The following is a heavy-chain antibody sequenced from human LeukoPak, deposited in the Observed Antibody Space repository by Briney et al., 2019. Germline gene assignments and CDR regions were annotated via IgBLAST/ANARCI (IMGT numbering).Heavy chain of an antibody. CDR3: TTERELPTLLDY. CDR2: IKSKTDGGTT. V-gene: IGHV3-15*01. J-gene: IGHJ4*02. Sequence: KSGGSLRLSCAASGFTFSNAWMSWVRQAPGKGLEWVGRIKSKTDGGTTDYAAPVKGRFTISRDDSKNTLYLQMNSLKTEDTAVYYCTTERELPTLLDYWGQGTLVTVCS. CDR1: GFTFSNAW. D-gene: IGHD1-26*01.